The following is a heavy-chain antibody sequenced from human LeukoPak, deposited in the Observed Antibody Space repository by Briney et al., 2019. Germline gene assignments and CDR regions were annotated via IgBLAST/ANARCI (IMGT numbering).Heavy chain of an antibody. J-gene: IGHJ4*02. CDR3: AREYCGGDCYDYYFDY. V-gene: IGHV1-69*13. CDR2: IIPIFGTA. Sequence: SVKVSCKASGGTFGSYAISWVRQAPGQGLEWMGGIIPIFGTANYAQKFQGRVTITADESTGTAYMELSSLRSEDTAVYYCAREYCGGDCYDYYFDYGGQGTLVTVSS. D-gene: IGHD2-21*02. CDR1: GGTFGSYA.